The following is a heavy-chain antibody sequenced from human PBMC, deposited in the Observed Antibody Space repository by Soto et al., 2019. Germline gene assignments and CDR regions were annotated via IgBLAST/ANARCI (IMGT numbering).Heavy chain of an antibody. CDR1: GYTLTELC. J-gene: IGHJ4*02. Sequence: ASVKVSCKVSGYTLTELCMHWVRQAPGKGLEWMGGFDPEDGETIYAQKFQGRVTMTEDTSTDTAYMELSSLRSEDTAVYYCATEPIQLERSDFFDYWGQGTLVTVSS. CDR3: ATEPIQLERSDFFDY. CDR2: FDPEDGET. D-gene: IGHD1-1*01. V-gene: IGHV1-24*01.